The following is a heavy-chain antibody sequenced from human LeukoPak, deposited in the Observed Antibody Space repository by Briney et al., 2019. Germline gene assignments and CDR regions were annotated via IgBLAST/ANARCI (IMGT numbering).Heavy chain of an antibody. Sequence: GGSLRLSCAASGFTFSSYWMSWVRQAPGKGLEWVATIEQDGSEKYYVDSVKGRFTISRDNAKNSLYLQMNSLRAEDTAVYYCARQGTYQNWFDPWGQGTLVTVSS. CDR1: GFTFSSYW. CDR3: ARQGTYQNWFDP. J-gene: IGHJ5*02. CDR2: IEQDGSEK. D-gene: IGHD3-10*01. V-gene: IGHV3-7*01.